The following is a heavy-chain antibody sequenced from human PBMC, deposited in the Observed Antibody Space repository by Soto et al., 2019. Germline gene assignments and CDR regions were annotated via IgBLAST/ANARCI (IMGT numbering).Heavy chain of an antibody. CDR1: GLIFSDYH. CDR3: SMLGGWSGGSSGMDV. J-gene: IGHJ6*02. CDR2: IRRKANRYTT. V-gene: IGHV3-72*01. Sequence: PGGYLRLSFAASGLIFSDYHMDWVRQAPGKGVEWVGRIRRKANRYTTEYAASVKGRFTISRADSKNSLYLQMNSLKSEYTAVYFCSMLGGWSGGSSGMDVWGQGTTVTVSS. D-gene: IGHD3-10*01.